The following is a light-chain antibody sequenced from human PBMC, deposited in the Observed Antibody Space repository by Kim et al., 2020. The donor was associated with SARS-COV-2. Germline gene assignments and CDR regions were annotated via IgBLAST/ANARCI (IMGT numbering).Light chain of an antibody. Sequence: DIQLTQSPSFLSASVGDRVTITCRASQGVSTHLAWYQKKPGKAPKLLIYAASTLQSGVPSRFSGSGSGTEFTLTISSLQPEDFATYYCQQLNSYPRLTFGGGTKVEIK. V-gene: IGKV1-9*01. CDR3: QQLNSYPRLT. J-gene: IGKJ4*01. CDR2: AAS. CDR1: QGVSTH.